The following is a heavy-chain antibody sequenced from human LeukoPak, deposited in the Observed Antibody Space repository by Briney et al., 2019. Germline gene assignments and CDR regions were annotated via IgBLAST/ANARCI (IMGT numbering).Heavy chain of an antibody. CDR3: ARDGGRRYCSSTSCYSEIWFDY. V-gene: IGHV4-4*07. J-gene: IGHJ4*02. Sequence: PSETLSLTCTVSGGSISSYYWSWIRQPAGKGLEWIGRIYTSGSTNYNPSLKSRVTMSVDTSKNQFSLKLSSVTAADTAVYYCARDGGRRYCSSTSCYSEIWFDYWGQGTLVTVSS. CDR1: GGSISSYY. D-gene: IGHD2-2*02. CDR2: IYTSGST.